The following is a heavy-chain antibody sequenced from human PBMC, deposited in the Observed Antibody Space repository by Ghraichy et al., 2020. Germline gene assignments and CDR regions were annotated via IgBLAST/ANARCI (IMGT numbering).Heavy chain of an antibody. D-gene: IGHD1-14*01. V-gene: IGHV2-70*01. CDR1: GFSLSTSGMC. J-gene: IGHJ4*01. CDR3: ARSPNRNWNFDY. Sequence: QTLSLTCTFSGFSLSTSGMCVSWIRQPPGKALEWLALIAWDDDKYYSTSLKTRLTISQDTSKNQVVLTMNNMDPVDTATYYCARSPNRNWNFDYWGHGTLVTVS. CDR2: IAWDDDK.